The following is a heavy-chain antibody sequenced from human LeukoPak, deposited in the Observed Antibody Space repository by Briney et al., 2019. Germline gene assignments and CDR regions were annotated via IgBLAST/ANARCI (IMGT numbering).Heavy chain of an antibody. CDR2: ISYDGSNK. J-gene: IGHJ4*02. CDR3: ARTSWFGELDYFDY. Sequence: GRSLRLSCAASGFTFSSYAMHWVRQAPGKGLEWVAIISYDGSNKYYADSVKGRFTISRDNSKNTLYLQMNSLRAEDTAVYYCARTSWFGELDYFDYWGQGTLVTVSS. V-gene: IGHV3-30*04. D-gene: IGHD3-10*01. CDR1: GFTFSSYA.